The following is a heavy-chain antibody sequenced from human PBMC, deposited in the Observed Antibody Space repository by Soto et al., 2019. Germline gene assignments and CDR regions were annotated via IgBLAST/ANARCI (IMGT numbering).Heavy chain of an antibody. Sequence: PGGSLRLSCAASGFTFSSYWMSWVRQAPGKGLEWVANIKQDGSQKWYGDSVKGRCTISRDNAKNTFYMEMNSARVEDTAVYYCVRGDGDRYDGHGYLGRHWGQGSLVTVSS. J-gene: IGHJ4*02. CDR1: GFTFSSYW. D-gene: IGHD2-21*01. CDR3: VRGDGDRYDGHGYLGRH. V-gene: IGHV3-7*04. CDR2: IKQDGSQK.